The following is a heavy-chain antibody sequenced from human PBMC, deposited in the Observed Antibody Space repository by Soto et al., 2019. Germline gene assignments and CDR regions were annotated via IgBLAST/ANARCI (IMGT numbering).Heavy chain of an antibody. CDR1: GLIFSNYD. CDR2: VFSSGSQL. D-gene: IGHD2-2*01. CDR3: AAYCSSSSCYGRDY. V-gene: IGHV3-21*06. J-gene: IGHJ4*02. Sequence: GGSLRLSCAVSGLIFSNYDMNWVRQAPGKGLEWVSSVFSSGSQLQYADSVKGRFTVSRDNAKNSVYLQMNSLRAEDTAVYYCAAYCSSSSCYGRDYWGQGALVTVSS.